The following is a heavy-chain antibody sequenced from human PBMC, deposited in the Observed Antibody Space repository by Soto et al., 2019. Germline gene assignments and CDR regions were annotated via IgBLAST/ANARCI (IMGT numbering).Heavy chain of an antibody. Sequence: QVQLVQSGAEVKKPGASVKVSCKASGYTFTGYYMHWVRQAPGQGLEWMGWINPNSGGTNYAQKFQGRVTMTRDTSNSTAYMELSRLRCDDTAVYYCASPDLSSSSGPWGYYYGMDVWGQGTTVTVSS. CDR3: ASPDLSSSSGPWGYYYGMDV. D-gene: IGHD6-6*01. CDR2: INPNSGGT. CDR1: GYTFTGYY. J-gene: IGHJ6*02. V-gene: IGHV1-2*02.